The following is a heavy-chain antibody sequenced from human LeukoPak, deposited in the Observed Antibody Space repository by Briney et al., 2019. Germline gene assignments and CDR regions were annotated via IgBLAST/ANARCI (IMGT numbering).Heavy chain of an antibody. J-gene: IGHJ4*02. Sequence: GGSLRLSCAASGFTFSNFWMHWVRQAPGKGLVWVSFINPDGSTTNYADSVKGRFTISRDNSKNTLYLQMNSLRAEDTAVYYCAKVRPPHSPIDYWGQGTLVTVSS. CDR3: AKVRPPHSPIDY. CDR2: INPDGSTT. V-gene: IGHV3-74*01. CDR1: GFTFSNFW.